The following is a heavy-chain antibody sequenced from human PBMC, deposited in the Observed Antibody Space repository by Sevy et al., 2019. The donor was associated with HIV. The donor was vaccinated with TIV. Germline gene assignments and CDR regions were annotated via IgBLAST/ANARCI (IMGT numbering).Heavy chain of an antibody. J-gene: IGHJ6*03. CDR3: AREAAGKTDYYYMDV. CDR2: IIPIFGTA. CDR1: GGTFSSYA. Sequence: ASVKVSCKASGGTFSSYAISWVRQAPGQGLEWMGGIIPIFGTANYAQKFQGRVTITADKSTGTAYMELSSLRSEDTAVYYCAREAAGKTDYYYMDVWGKGTTVTVSS. V-gene: IGHV1-69*06. D-gene: IGHD1-1*01.